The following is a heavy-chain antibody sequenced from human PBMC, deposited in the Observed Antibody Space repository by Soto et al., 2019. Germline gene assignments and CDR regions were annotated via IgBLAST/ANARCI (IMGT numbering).Heavy chain of an antibody. CDR1: GFTFSSYS. Sequence: GGSLRLSCAASGFTFSSYSMNWVRQAPGKGLEWVSSISSSSSYIYYADSVKGRFTISRDNAKNSLYLQMNSLRAEDTAVYYWARDRDGTTPSFDYWGQGTLVTVSS. V-gene: IGHV3-21*01. D-gene: IGHD2-21*02. CDR3: ARDRDGTTPSFDY. CDR2: ISSSSSYI. J-gene: IGHJ4*02.